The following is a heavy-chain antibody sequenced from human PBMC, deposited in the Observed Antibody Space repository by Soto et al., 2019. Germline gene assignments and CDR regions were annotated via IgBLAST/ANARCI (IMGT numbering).Heavy chain of an antibody. CDR2: INHSGST. CDR3: AREKPYSSSWYHDY. Sequence: PSETLSLTCAVYGGSFSGYYWSWIRQPPGKGLEWIGEINHSGSTNYNPSLKSRVTISVDTSKNQFSLKLSSVTAADTAVYHCAREKPYSSSWYHDYWGQGTLVTVSS. CDR1: GGSFSGYY. J-gene: IGHJ4*02. D-gene: IGHD6-13*01. V-gene: IGHV4-34*01.